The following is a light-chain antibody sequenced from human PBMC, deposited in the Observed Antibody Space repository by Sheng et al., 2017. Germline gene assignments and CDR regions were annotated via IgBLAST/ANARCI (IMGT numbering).Light chain of an antibody. Sequence: EIVLTQSPGTLSLSPGERATLSCRASQSVRSRYLAWYQQKPGQAPRLLIYGASSRATGIPDRFSGSGSVTDLHSHHQQMEPEDFAVYYCQQYDSSPPWT. CDR2: GAS. V-gene: IGKV3-20*01. CDR1: QSVRSRY. CDR3: QQYDSSPPWT. J-gene: IGKJ1*01.